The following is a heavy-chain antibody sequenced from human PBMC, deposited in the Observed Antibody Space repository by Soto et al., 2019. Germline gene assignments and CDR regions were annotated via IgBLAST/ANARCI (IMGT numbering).Heavy chain of an antibody. D-gene: IGHD6-13*01. CDR1: GYTFTSYG. J-gene: IGHJ5*02. CDR3: ASRQLVNWFAP. Sequence: ASVKVSCKASGYTFTSYGISWVRQAPGQGREWMGWISAYNGNTNYAQKLQGRVTMTTDTSTSTAYMELRSLRSDDTAVYYCASRQLVNWFAPPAQRTLVPVSS. CDR2: ISAYNGNT. V-gene: IGHV1-18*01.